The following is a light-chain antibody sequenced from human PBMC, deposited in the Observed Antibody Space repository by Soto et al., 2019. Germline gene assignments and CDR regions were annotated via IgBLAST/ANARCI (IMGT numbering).Light chain of an antibody. CDR3: QHYGNSPNP. CDR2: GAS. V-gene: IGKV3-20*01. Sequence: ESVLTQSPGTLSLSPGERATLSCRASQSVSSNYLAWYQQKPGQAPRLLIYGASTRASGIPDRFSGSGSGTDFTLTISRLEPEDSAVYYCQHYGNSPNPFGQGTKVDIK. J-gene: IGKJ2*01. CDR1: QSVSSNY.